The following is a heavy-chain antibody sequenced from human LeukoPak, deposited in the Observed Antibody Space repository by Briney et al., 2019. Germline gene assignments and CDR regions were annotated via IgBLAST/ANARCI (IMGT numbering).Heavy chain of an antibody. CDR3: AKGLLWSEVYYYYGMDV. V-gene: IGHV3-9*01. CDR2: ISWNSGSI. Sequence: GGSLRLSCAASGFTFNDYSMHWVRQAPGKGLECVSGISWNSGSIGYADSVKGRFSISRDNAKNSLYLQMDSLNPEDTAVYYCAKGLLWSEVYYYYGMDVWGQGTTVTVSS. CDR1: GFTFNDYS. D-gene: IGHD3-10*01. J-gene: IGHJ6*02.